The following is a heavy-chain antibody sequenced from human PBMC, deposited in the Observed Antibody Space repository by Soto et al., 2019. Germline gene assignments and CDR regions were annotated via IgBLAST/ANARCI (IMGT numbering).Heavy chain of an antibody. CDR3: ARRGSRLSVAVAAFDY. D-gene: IGHD6-19*01. CDR1: GGSISSYY. V-gene: IGHV4-59*04. CDR2: IYYSGST. J-gene: IGHJ4*02. Sequence: SETLSLTCTVSGGSISSYYWSWIRQPPGKGLEWIGDIYYSGSTYYNPSLKSRLTISVDTSKNHFSLKLTSVTAADTAVYFCARRGSRLSVAVAAFDYWSQGTLVTVSS.